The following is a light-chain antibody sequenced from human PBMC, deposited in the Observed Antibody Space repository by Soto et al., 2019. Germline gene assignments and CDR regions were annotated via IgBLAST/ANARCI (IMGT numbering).Light chain of an antibody. Sequence: ELVLTQSPGTLSLSPGERATLSCRASQSVSSIYLAWYQQKPGQAPRLLIYSTSNRATDIPARFSGSGSGTDFTLTISRLEPEDFAVYYCQQYGPSLWTFGQGTKVEIK. J-gene: IGKJ1*01. CDR1: QSVSSIY. CDR2: STS. V-gene: IGKV3-20*01. CDR3: QQYGPSLWT.